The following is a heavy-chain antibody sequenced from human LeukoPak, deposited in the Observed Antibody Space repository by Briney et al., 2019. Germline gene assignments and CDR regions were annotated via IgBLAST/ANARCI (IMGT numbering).Heavy chain of an antibody. D-gene: IGHD2-2*01. V-gene: IGHV1-2*02. CDR2: INAKSGGT. Sequence: ASVKVSCKTSGYTVTSYYINWVGQARGQGLEWLGGINAKSGGTSYAHNFQGRVTMTRDTSISTAYMDLSSLTSDDTAVYYCASDSRVSGDYWGQGTLVTVSS. CDR3: ASDSRVSGDY. J-gene: IGHJ4*02. CDR1: GYTVTSYY.